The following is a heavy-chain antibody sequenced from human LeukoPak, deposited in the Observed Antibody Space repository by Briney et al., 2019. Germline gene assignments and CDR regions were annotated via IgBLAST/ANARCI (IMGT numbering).Heavy chain of an antibody. Sequence: SQTLSLTCSVSGASVSSGSSYWSWIRQPAGKGLEWIGRVYNTGRTDYNPSLTSRVTISLDTSRKLFSLRLRSVTAADTAVYYCAREGYFGAGSYLFDYWGQGSLVTVSS. CDR1: GASVSSGSSY. CDR2: VYNTGRT. D-gene: IGHD3-10*01. CDR3: AREGYFGAGSYLFDY. J-gene: IGHJ4*02. V-gene: IGHV4-61*02.